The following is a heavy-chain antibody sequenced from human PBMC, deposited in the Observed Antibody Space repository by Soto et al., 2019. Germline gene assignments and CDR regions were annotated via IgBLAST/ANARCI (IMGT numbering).Heavy chain of an antibody. J-gene: IGHJ4*02. Sequence: QVYLVQSGAEVKKPGSSVKVSCKALRGTFTNYAFSWVRQAPGQGLEWMGGIMPFFGSGNYAQKFQGRINITADESTSSVYLEPTSLRSEDTAVYYCARDRAGYYSHFVYWGQGTLVTVSS. D-gene: IGHD3-22*01. CDR3: ARDRAGYYSHFVY. CDR2: IMPFFGSG. V-gene: IGHV1-69*01. CDR1: RGTFTNYA.